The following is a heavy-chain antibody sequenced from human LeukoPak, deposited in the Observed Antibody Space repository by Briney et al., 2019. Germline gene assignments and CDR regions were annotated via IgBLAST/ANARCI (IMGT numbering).Heavy chain of an antibody. V-gene: IGHV1-18*01. D-gene: IGHD6-6*01. CDR1: GYTFTSYG. CDR2: ISAYNGNT. CDR3: ARDQVIVGYSSSSDAFDI. J-gene: IGHJ3*02. Sequence: ASVKVSCKASGYTFTSYGISWVRQAPGQGLEWMGWISAYNGNTNYAQKLQGRVTMTTDTSTSTAYMELRSLRSDDTAVYYCARDQVIVGYSSSSDAFDIWGQGTIVTVSS.